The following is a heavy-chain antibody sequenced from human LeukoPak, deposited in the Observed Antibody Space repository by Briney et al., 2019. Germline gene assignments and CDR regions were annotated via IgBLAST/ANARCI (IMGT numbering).Heavy chain of an antibody. V-gene: IGHV4-59*01. CDR3: ARGIAAALGDWFDP. CDR1: GGSISSYY. J-gene: IGHJ5*02. D-gene: IGHD6-13*01. Sequence: PSETLSLTCTVSGGSISSYYWSWIRQPPGKGLEWIGYIYYSGSTNSNPSLKSRVTISVDTSKNQFSLKLSSVTAADTAVYYCARGIAAALGDWFDPWGQGTLVTVSS. CDR2: IYYSGST.